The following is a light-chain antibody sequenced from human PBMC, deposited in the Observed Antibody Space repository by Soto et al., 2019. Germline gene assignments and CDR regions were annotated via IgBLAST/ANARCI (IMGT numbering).Light chain of an antibody. CDR3: QQHGTSLT. J-gene: IGKJ4*01. CDR1: QSIKNNF. CDR2: AAS. Sequence: IVLTQSPGALSLSPGEGATLSCRASQSIKNNFLAWYQQRPGQAPRLLIHAASIRASGIPDRFTGTASGTDFTLTISSVEQGDFAVYYCQQHGTSLTFGGGT. V-gene: IGKV3-20*01.